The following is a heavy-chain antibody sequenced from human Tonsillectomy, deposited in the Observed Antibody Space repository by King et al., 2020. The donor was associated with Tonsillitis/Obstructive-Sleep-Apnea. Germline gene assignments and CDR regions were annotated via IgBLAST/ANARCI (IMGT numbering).Heavy chain of an antibody. D-gene: IGHD3-10*01. J-gene: IGHJ6*03. CDR2: FDPEDGET. V-gene: IGHV1-24*01. CDR1: GYTLTELS. CDR3: ATGPRRTMVQIYYYYMDV. Sequence: QLVQSGAEVRKPGASVKVSCKVSGYTLTELSIHWVRQAPGKGLEWMGGFDPEDGETVYAQKFQGRVTMTEDTSTDTAYMELGSLRSEDTAVYYCATGPRRTMVQIYYYYMDVWGKGTTVTVSS.